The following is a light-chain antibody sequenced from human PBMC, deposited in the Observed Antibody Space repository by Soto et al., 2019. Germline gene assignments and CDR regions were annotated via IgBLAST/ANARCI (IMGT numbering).Light chain of an antibody. Sequence: IQITQSPSSLSASVEDKVTITCRASQSISAYLNWYQQKPGKAPNLLIYFASTLQSGVPSRFSGSGSGTDFTLTISTLQPEDFATYYCQQTYTSPVTFGQGTKVDIK. CDR3: QQTYTSPVT. CDR2: FAS. V-gene: IGKV1-39*01. J-gene: IGKJ1*01. CDR1: QSISAY.